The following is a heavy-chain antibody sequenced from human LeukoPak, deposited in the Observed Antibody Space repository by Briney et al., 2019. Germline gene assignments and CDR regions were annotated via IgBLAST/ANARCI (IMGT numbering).Heavy chain of an antibody. D-gene: IGHD3-16*01. CDR2: INPSGGST. J-gene: IGHJ4*02. V-gene: IGHV1-46*01. CDR1: GYTFTSYY. CDR3: ARETSIMTTFGGLDY. Sequence: ASVKVSCKSSGYTFTSYYMHWVLQAPGQGLEWMGIINPSGGSTSYAQKFQGRVTMTRDTSTSTVYMELSSLRSEDTAVYYCARETSIMTTFGGLDYWGQGTLVTVSS.